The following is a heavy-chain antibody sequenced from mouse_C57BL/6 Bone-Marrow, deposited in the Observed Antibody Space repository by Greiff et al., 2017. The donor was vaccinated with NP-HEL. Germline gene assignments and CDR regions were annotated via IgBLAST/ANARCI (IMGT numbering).Heavy chain of an antibody. Sequence: EVKLMESGGGLVKPGGSLKLSCAASGFTFSDYGMHWVRQAPEKGLEWVAYISSGSSTIYYADTVTGRFTISRDNAKNTQFLQITRLRSEDTAMYYCARSGYWYFDVWGTGTTVTVSS. V-gene: IGHV5-17*01. CDR3: ARSGYWYFDV. J-gene: IGHJ1*03. CDR2: ISSGSSTI. CDR1: GFTFSDYG. D-gene: IGHD1-3*01.